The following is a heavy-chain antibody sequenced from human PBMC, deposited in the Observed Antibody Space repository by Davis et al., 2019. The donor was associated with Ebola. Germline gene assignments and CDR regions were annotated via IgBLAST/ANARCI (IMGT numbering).Heavy chain of an antibody. CDR2: IIPIFGTA. CDR1: GGTFSSYA. D-gene: IGHD6-13*01. V-gene: IGHV1-69*13. Sequence: SVKVSCKASGGTFSSYAISWVRQAPGQGLEWMGGIIPIFGTANYAQKFQGRVPITAAQSTSTAYMELRSLRSEDTAVYYCARGRTRKQQLATETTYYYYGMDVWGQGTTVTVSS. J-gene: IGHJ6*02. CDR3: ARGRTRKQQLATETTYYYYGMDV.